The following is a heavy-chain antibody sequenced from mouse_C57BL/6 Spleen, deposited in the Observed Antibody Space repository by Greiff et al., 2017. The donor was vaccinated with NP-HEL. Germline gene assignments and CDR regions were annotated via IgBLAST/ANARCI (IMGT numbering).Heavy chain of an antibody. J-gene: IGHJ4*01. Sequence: EVKVVESGGGLVKPGGSLKLSCAASGFTFSDYGMHWVRQAPEKGLEWVAYISSGSSSIYYADTVKGRFTISRDNAKNTLFLQMTSLRSEDTAMYYCARDGYSSYYAMDYWGQGTSVTVSS. CDR2: ISSGSSSI. CDR1: GFTFSDYG. CDR3: ARDGYSSYYAMDY. V-gene: IGHV5-17*01. D-gene: IGHD2-3*01.